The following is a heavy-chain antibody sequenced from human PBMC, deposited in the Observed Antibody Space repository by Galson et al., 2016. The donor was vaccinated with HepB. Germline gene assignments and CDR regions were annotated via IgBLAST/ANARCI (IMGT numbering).Heavy chain of an antibody. Sequence: SLRLSCAASGFTFSRHAMSWVRQAPGKGLEWVSAISSRSSYIYYADSVKGRFIISRDNAKNSLYLQMNSLRAEDTAVYYCARDGIVGVPDFWGQGTLVTVSS. CDR2: ISSRSSYI. J-gene: IGHJ4*02. CDR3: ARDGIVGVPDF. D-gene: IGHD1-26*01. CDR1: GFTFSRHA. V-gene: IGHV3-21*01.